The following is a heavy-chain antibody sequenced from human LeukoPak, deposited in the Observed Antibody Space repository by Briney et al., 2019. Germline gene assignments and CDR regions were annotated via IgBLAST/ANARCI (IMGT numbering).Heavy chain of an antibody. CDR3: ARGVSGWYWGAFDY. CDR2: MNPNSGNT. CDR1: GYTFTSYD. V-gene: IGHV1-8*01. Sequence: GASVKVSCKASGYTFTSYDINWVRQATGQGLEWVGWMNPNSGNTGYAQKFQGRVTMTRNTSISTAYMELSSLRSEDTAVYYCARGVSGWYWGAFDYWGQGTLVTVSS. D-gene: IGHD6-19*01. J-gene: IGHJ4*02.